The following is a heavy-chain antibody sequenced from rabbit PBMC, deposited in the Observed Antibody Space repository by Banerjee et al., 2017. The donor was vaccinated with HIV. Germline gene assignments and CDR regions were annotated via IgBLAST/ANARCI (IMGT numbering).Heavy chain of an antibody. Sequence: QQQLEESGGGLVKPEGSLTLSCTASGFSFSNKYVMCWVRQAPGKGLEWIACIYADSGSTYYASWAKGRFTISKTSSTTVTLQMTSLTAADTATYFCARGNGYDYIELWGPGTLVTVS. J-gene: IGHJ4*01. CDR2: IYADSGST. CDR1: GFSFSNKYV. D-gene: IGHD1-1*01. CDR3: ARGNGYDYIEL. V-gene: IGHV1S45*01.